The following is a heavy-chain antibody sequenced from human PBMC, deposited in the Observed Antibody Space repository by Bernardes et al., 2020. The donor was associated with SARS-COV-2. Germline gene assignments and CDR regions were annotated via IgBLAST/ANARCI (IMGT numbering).Heavy chain of an antibody. J-gene: IGHJ5*02. D-gene: IGHD5-18*01. V-gene: IGHV1-18*01. Sequence: VQVPRKASGYTFPNDGISWVRNAPGQWLEWMGWINADSGTTDYAQKIQGRVTMTTDTSTSTAYMELRSLRSDDTAVYYCATVVGYSYGGGWFDNWGQGTLVTGSS. CDR2: INADSGTT. CDR1: GYTFPNDG. CDR3: ATVVGYSYGGGWFDN.